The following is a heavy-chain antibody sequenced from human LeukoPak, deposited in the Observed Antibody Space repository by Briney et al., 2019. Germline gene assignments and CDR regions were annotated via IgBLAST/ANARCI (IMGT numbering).Heavy chain of an antibody. J-gene: IGHJ5*02. CDR3: ASGAGYYYGSGSHLGWFDP. CDR2: ISSSSSTI. V-gene: IGHV3-48*01. CDR1: GFTFSSYS. Sequence: GGSLRLSCAASGFTFSSYSMNWVSQAPGKGLEWASYISSSSSTIYYADSVKGRFTISRDNAKNSLYLQMNSLRAEDTAVYYCASGAGYYYGSGSHLGWFDPWGQGTLVTVSS. D-gene: IGHD3-10*01.